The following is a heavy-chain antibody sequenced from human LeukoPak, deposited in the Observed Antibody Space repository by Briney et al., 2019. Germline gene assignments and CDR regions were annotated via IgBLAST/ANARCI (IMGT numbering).Heavy chain of an antibody. J-gene: IGHJ3*02. CDR3: ARDASSGGAFDI. CDR2: ISSSSSYI. V-gene: IGHV3-21*01. D-gene: IGHD3-10*01. CDR1: GFTFSSYS. Sequence: KAGGSLRLSCAASGFTFSSYSMNWVRQAPGKGLEWVSSISSSSSYIYYADSVKGRFTISRDNAKNSLYLQMNSLRAEDTAVYYCARDASSGGAFDIWGQGTMVTVSS.